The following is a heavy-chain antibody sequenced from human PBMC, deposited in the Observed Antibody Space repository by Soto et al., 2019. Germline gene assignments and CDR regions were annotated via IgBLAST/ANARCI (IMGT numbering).Heavy chain of an antibody. Sequence: QVQLVQSGAEVKKPGSSVKVSCKASGGTFSSYAISWVRQAPGQGLEWMGGIIPIFGTANYAQKFQGRVTITADEATNTAYMELSSLRSEDTAVYYCARDQRKVTLVTMVRGGGYGMDVWGQGTTVTVSS. CDR3: ARDQRKVTLVTMVRGGGYGMDV. D-gene: IGHD3-10*01. CDR1: GGTFSSYA. V-gene: IGHV1-69*01. J-gene: IGHJ6*02. CDR2: IIPIFGTA.